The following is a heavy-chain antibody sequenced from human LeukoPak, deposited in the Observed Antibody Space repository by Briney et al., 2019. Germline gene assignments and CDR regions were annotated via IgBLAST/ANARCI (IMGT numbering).Heavy chain of an antibody. Sequence: SETLSLTCTVSGGSISNSNYFWGRIRQPPGKGRKCVGIVHYTGNTYYNPSLRSRITIIVDTPNNQFSLKLSSVTAADTAVYYCARRASGLNWFDPWGQGTLVTVSS. CDR1: GGSISNSNYF. CDR2: VHYTGNT. CDR3: ARRASGLNWFDP. D-gene: IGHD6-25*01. V-gene: IGHV4-39*01. J-gene: IGHJ5*02.